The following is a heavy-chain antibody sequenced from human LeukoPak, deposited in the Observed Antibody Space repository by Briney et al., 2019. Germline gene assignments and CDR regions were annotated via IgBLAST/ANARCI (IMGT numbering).Heavy chain of an antibody. V-gene: IGHV1-8*01. CDR2: MNPNSGNT. J-gene: IGHJ4*02. CDR3: ARGNIMIGPQGH. CDR1: GYTFTSYD. D-gene: IGHD3-16*01. Sequence: GASVEVSCKASGYTFTSYDINWVRQATGQGLEWMGWMNPNSGNTGYAQKFQGRVTMTRNTSISTAYMELSSLRSEDTAVYYCARGNIMIGPQGHWGQGTLVTVSS.